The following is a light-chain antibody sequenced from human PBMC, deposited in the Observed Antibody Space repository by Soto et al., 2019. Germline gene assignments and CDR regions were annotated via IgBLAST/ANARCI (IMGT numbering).Light chain of an antibody. V-gene: IGKV3-20*01. Sequence: EIVLTQSPGTLSLSPGERATLSCRASQSVSSNLAWYQQKPGQAPRLLIYGASSRATDIPDRFSGSGSGTDFTLTISRLEPEDFAVYYCQQYGSSVWTFGQGTKVDIK. CDR2: GAS. CDR1: QSVSSN. CDR3: QQYGSSVWT. J-gene: IGKJ1*01.